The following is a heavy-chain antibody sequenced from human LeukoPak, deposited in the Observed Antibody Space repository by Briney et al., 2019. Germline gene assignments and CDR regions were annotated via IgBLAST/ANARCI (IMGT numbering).Heavy chain of an antibody. V-gene: IGHV1-18*01. Sequence: ASVKVSCKASGGTFSSYAISWVRQAPGQGLEWMGWISPYNGNTNFAQKFRGSVTLTTDTSTSTAYMEMRNLRSDDTAVYFCARAAQPGRYDFWSGFWYFDLWGRGTLLTVTS. CDR2: ISPYNGNT. D-gene: IGHD3-3*01. J-gene: IGHJ2*01. CDR3: ARAAQPGRYDFWSGFWYFDL. CDR1: GGTFSSYA.